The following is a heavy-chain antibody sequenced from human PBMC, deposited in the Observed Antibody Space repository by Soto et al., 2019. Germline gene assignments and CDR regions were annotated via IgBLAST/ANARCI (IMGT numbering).Heavy chain of an antibody. D-gene: IGHD3-10*01. CDR3: ARDFDITMVRGDYYYGMDV. CDR2: IIPILGIA. J-gene: IGHJ6*02. V-gene: IGHV1-69*04. CDR1: GGTFSSYT. Sequence: GASVKVSCKASGGTFSSYTISWVRQAPGQGLEWMGRIIPILGIANYAQKFQGRVTITADKSTSTAYMELSSLRSEDTAVYYCARDFDITMVRGDYYYGMDVWGQGTTVTVSS.